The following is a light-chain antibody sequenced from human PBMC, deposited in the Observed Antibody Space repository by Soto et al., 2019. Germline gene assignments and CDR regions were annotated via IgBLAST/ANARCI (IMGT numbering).Light chain of an antibody. CDR1: SSDVGSYNL. J-gene: IGLJ2*01. V-gene: IGLV2-23*03. Sequence: QSALTQPASVSGSPGQSITISCTGTSSDVGSYNLVSWYQQHPGKAPKLMIYEGSKRPSGVSNRFSGSKSGNTASPTISGLQAEDEADYYCCSYAGSSTFRVFGGGTKLTVL. CDR3: CSYAGSSTFRV. CDR2: EGS.